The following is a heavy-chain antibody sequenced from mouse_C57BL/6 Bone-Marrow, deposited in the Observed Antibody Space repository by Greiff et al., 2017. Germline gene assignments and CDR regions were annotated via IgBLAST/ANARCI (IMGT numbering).Heavy chain of an antibody. Sequence: QVQLQQSGAELVKPGASVKLSCKASGYTFTSYWMHWVKQRPGQGLEWIGMIHPNSGSTNYNEKFKSKATLTVDKSSSTAYMQLSSLTSEDSAVYYCARCLNWDGRDYWGQGTTLTVSS. CDR2: IHPNSGST. CDR1: GYTFTSYW. CDR3: ARCLNWDGRDY. D-gene: IGHD4-1*01. J-gene: IGHJ2*01. V-gene: IGHV1-64*01.